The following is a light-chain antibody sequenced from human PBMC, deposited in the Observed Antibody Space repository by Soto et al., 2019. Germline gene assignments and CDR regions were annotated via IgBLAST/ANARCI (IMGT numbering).Light chain of an antibody. CDR3: QQYNNWPPLT. CDR1: QSCSSQ. V-gene: IGKV3-15*01. CDR2: GAS. Sequence: EIMIKPFPTTLSLVPREKAPLPLRASQSCSSQFAWYQQKPGQAPRLLIYGASTRATGTPARFSGSGSGTEFTLTISSLQSEDFAVYYCQQYNNWPPLTFGGGTKVDIK. J-gene: IGKJ4*01.